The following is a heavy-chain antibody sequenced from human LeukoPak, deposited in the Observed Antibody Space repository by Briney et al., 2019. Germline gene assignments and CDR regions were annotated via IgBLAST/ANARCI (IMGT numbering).Heavy chain of an antibody. CDR2: TSAYNGNT. CDR1: GGTFSTYA. CDR3: ARAPWGVDDAFDI. V-gene: IGHV1-18*01. Sequence: ASVKVSCKASGGTFSTYAISWVRQAPGQGLEWMGWTSAYNGNTNYAQKLQGRVTMTTDTSTSTAYMELRSLRSDDTAVYYCARAPWGVDDAFDIWGQGTMVTVSS. J-gene: IGHJ3*02. D-gene: IGHD2-8*01.